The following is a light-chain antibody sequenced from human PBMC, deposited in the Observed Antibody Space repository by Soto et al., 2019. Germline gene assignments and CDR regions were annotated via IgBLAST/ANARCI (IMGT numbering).Light chain of an antibody. V-gene: IGLV1-44*01. J-gene: IGLJ1*01. CDR3: AAWDDSLNGYV. CDR1: SSNIGTNA. Sequence: QSVLTQPNSASGTPGQRVTISCSGGSSNIGTNAVNWYQQLPGTAPKLLIYNNSQRPSGVPDRFSGSKSGTSASLAISGLQSEDEADYYCAAWDDSLNGYVFGTGTKVTVL. CDR2: NNS.